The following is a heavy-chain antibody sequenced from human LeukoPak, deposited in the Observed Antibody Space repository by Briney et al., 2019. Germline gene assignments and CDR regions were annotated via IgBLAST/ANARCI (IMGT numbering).Heavy chain of an antibody. CDR1: GVTFSRYA. D-gene: IGHD4-17*01. V-gene: IGHV3-64D*06. J-gene: IGHJ4*02. CDR2: ISSNGGRT. CDR3: VKLGVDGDYLSDVVFDY. Sequence: PGGSLRLSCSASGVTFSRYAMHWVREAPGKGLEYGSAISSNGGRTYYADSVKGRFTISRDNSKNTLYLQMSSLRAEDTAVYYCVKLGVDGDYLSDVVFDYWGQGTLVTVSS.